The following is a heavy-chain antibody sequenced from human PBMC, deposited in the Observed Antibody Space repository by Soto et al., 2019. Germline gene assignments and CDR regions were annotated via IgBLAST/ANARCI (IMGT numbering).Heavy chain of an antibody. Sequence: QVQLQESGPGLVKPSETLSLTCTVSGDSISSYYWSWIRQPPGKGLEWIGNIYHSGSTNYSPSLKSRVTISVDTSQNHFSLKLTSVTAADTAVYSCARHYCRGGSCYLDYWGQGTLVPVSS. CDR3: ARHYCRGGSCYLDY. V-gene: IGHV4-59*08. D-gene: IGHD2-15*01. CDR1: GDSISSYY. J-gene: IGHJ4*02. CDR2: IYHSGST.